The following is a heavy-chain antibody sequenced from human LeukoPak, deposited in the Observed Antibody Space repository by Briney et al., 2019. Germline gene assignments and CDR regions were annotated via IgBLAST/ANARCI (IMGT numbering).Heavy chain of an antibody. CDR1: GYTFTSYA. Sequence: ASVKVSCKASGYTFTSYALNWVRQAPGQGLEWMGWINTNTGNPTYAQGFTGRFVFSLDTSVSTSYLQISSLKAEDTAVYYCARAVGDTVTLYYFDYWGQGTLVTVSS. CDR2: INTNTGNP. J-gene: IGHJ4*02. D-gene: IGHD4-17*01. CDR3: ARAVGDTVTLYYFDY. V-gene: IGHV7-4-1*02.